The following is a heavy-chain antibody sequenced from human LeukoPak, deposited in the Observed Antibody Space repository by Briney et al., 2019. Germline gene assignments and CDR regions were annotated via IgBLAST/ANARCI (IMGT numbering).Heavy chain of an antibody. CDR3: AKDSRRYCSSTSCYSGFDY. V-gene: IGHV3-9*03. D-gene: IGHD2-2*02. Sequence: SGGSLTLSCAASGFTFDDYAMHWVRQAPGKGLEWVSGISWNSGSIGYADSVKGRFTISRDNAKNSLYLQMNSLRAEDMALYYCAKDSRRYCSSTSCYSGFDYWGQGTLVTVSS. CDR2: ISWNSGSI. J-gene: IGHJ4*02. CDR1: GFTFDDYA.